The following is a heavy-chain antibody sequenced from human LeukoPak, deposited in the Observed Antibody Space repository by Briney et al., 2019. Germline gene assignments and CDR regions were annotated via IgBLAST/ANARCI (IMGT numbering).Heavy chain of an antibody. Sequence: PSETLSLTCAVYGGSFSGYYWSWIRQPPGKGLEWIGEINHSGSTNYNPSLKSRVTISVDTAKNQFSLKLSSVTAADTAVYYCARGLTRPPFYGSGSLWACDIRGQGTMVTVSS. CDR3: ARGLTRPPFYGSGSLWACDI. CDR2: INHSGST. V-gene: IGHV4-34*01. J-gene: IGHJ3*02. D-gene: IGHD3-10*01. CDR1: GGSFSGYY.